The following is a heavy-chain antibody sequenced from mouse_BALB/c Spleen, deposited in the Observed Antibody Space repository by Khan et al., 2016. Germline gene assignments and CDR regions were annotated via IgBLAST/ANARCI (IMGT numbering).Heavy chain of an antibody. CDR1: VYTFTNYG. CDR3: AREPYAMDY. V-gene: IGHV9-1*02. CDR2: INTYTGEP. Sequence: QIQLVQSGPELKKPGETVKISCKASVYTFTNYGMNWVKQAPGKGLKWMGWINTYTGEPTYADDFKGRFAFSLETSASTAYLQINNLKNEDMATYFCAREPYAMDYWGQGTSVTVSS. J-gene: IGHJ4*01.